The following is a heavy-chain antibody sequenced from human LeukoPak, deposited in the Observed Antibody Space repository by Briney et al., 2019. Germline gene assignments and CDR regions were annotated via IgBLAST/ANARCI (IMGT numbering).Heavy chain of an antibody. Sequence: ASVKVSCKASGYTFIGYYLHWVRQAPGQGLEWMGWINPTSGGTNYAQKFQDRVTMTRDTSIKKAYMELSRLTSDDTAVYYCARLVGLSTTASYWGQGTLFIVSS. D-gene: IGHD5/OR15-5a*01. CDR1: GYTFIGYY. CDR3: ARLVGLSTTASY. CDR2: INPTSGGT. J-gene: IGHJ4*02. V-gene: IGHV1-2*02.